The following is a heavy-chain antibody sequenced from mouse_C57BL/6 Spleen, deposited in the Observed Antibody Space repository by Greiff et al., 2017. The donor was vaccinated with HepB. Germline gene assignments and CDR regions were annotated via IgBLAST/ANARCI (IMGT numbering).Heavy chain of an antibody. CDR3: ARDYGYDGGFAY. D-gene: IGHD2-2*01. CDR1: DYAFSSSW. J-gene: IGHJ3*01. Sequence: VQLQQSGPELVKPGASVKISCKASDYAFSSSWMNWVKQRPGKGLEWIGRIYPGDGDTNYNGKFKGKATLTADKSSSTAYMQLSSLTSEDSAVYFCARDYGYDGGFAYWGQGTLVTVSA. V-gene: IGHV1-82*01. CDR2: IYPGDGDT.